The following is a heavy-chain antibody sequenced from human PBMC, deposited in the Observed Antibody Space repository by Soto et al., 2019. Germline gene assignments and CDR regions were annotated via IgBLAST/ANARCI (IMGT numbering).Heavy chain of an antibody. CDR2: DYYTGST. CDR1: GGTFSSTAYY. J-gene: IGHJ6*02. Sequence: SCKASGGTFSSTAYYWGWIRQPPGKGLEWIGSDYYTGSTYYNPSLKSRVTISVDPSKNQFSLKLGSVTAADTAVYYCARQYRTSSSFRDGMDVWGQGTTVNVSS. CDR3: ARQYRTSSSFRDGMDV. V-gene: IGHV4-39*01. D-gene: IGHD6-13*01.